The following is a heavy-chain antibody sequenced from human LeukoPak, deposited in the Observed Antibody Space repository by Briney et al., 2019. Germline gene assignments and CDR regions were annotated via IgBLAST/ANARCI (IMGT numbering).Heavy chain of an antibody. CDR1: GGSISSGGYY. CDR2: IYYSGST. CDR3: ARDTLSDYGDYAFHDAFDI. D-gene: IGHD4-17*01. V-gene: IGHV4-31*03. J-gene: IGHJ3*02. Sequence: SETLSLTCTVSGGSISSGGYYWSWIRQHPGKGLEWIGYIYYSGSTYYNPSLKSRVTISVDTSKNQFSLKLSSVTAADTAVYYCARDTLSDYGDYAFHDAFDIWGQGTMVTVSS.